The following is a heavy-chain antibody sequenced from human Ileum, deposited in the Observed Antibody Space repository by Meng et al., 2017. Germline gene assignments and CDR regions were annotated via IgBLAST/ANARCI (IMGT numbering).Heavy chain of an antibody. CDR3: ANIVFNWFDS. D-gene: IGHD2-15*01. CDR2: IYESGST. J-gene: IGHJ5*01. CDR1: GGSIGSSNW. V-gene: IGHV4-4*02. Sequence: QVQLQESGPGRGKRSGTRSLTCAVSGGSIGSSNWWRWVRQPPGKGLEWIGEIYESGSTNYNPSLKSRVTISLDRSKNHFSLKLNSVTAADTAVYYCANIVFNWFDSWGQGTLVTVSS.